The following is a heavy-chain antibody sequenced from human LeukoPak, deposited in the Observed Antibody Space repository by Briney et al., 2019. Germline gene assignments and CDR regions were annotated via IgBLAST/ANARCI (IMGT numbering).Heavy chain of an antibody. D-gene: IGHD3-10*01. Sequence: SETLSLTCTVSGYSISSGYYWGWIRQPPGKGLEWIGTIYHGGSTDYNPSLKSRVIISVDTSKNQFSLKLTSVTAADTAVYYCARGFRGRFSVWDAFQIWGQGTMVTVSS. CDR1: GYSISSGYY. CDR2: IYHGGST. CDR3: ARGFRGRFSVWDAFQI. V-gene: IGHV4-38-2*02. J-gene: IGHJ3*02.